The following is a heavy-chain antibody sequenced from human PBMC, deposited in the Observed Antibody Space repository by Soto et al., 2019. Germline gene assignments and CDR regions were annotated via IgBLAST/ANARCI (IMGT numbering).Heavy chain of an antibody. CDR1: GFTFRGYG. Sequence: QVQLVESGGGVVQPGRSLRLSCAASGFTFRGYGMHWVRQAPGKGLEWVAVISYDGSNKYYADSVKGRFTISRDNSKNPLSRQINSLRVEDTAVYYCARDRSSSSEMGRDVWVKGTTVPVSS. V-gene: IGHV3-30*03. J-gene: IGHJ6*04. CDR2: ISYDGSNK. D-gene: IGHD6-6*01. CDR3: ARDRSSSSEMGRDV.